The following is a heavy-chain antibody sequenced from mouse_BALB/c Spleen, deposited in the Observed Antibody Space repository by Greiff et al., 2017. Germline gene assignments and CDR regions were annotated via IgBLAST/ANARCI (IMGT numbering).Heavy chain of an antibody. Sequence: EVQLQQSGAELVKPGASVKLSCTASGFNIKDTYMPWVKQRPEQGLEWIGRIDPANGNTKYDPKFQGKATITADTSSNTAYLQLSSLTSEDTAVYYCARAGDGYRFAYWGQGTLVTVSA. J-gene: IGHJ3*01. D-gene: IGHD2-3*01. CDR2: IDPANGNT. CDR1: GFNIKDTY. V-gene: IGHV14-3*02. CDR3: ARAGDGYRFAY.